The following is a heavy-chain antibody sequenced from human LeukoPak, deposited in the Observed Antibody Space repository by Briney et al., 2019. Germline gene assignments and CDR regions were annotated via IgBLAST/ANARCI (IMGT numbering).Heavy chain of an antibody. D-gene: IGHD3-22*01. CDR2: ISSSSRHI. V-gene: IGHV3-21*05. CDR1: GFTFSSYA. Sequence: GGSLRLSCAASGFTFSSYAMSWVRQAPGKGLEWLSYISSSSRHINYADSVKGRFTTSRDNAKKSLYLQMNSLRAEDTAVYYCAREGSYDSTGYYYGYWGQGTLVTVSS. J-gene: IGHJ4*02. CDR3: AREGSYDSTGYYYGY.